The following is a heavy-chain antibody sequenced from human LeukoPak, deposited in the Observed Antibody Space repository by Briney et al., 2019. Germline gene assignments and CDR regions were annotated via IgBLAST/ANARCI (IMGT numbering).Heavy chain of an antibody. CDR3: AKDGILWSSRLGYFDY. Sequence: GGSLRLSCAASGFTFSNHGMHWVRQAPGKGLEWVAVISYDGSNKYYADSVKGRFTISRDNSKNTLYLQMNSLRAEDTAVYYCAKDGILWSSRLGYFDYWGQGTLVTVSS. J-gene: IGHJ4*02. D-gene: IGHD2-21*01. CDR1: GFTFSNHG. V-gene: IGHV3-30*18. CDR2: ISYDGSNK.